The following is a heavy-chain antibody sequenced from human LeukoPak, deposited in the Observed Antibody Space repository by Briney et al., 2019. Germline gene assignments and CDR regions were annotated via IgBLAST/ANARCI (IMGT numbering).Heavy chain of an antibody. J-gene: IGHJ6*03. CDR1: GGSISSGSYY. V-gene: IGHV4-61*02. D-gene: IGHD5-24*01. Sequence: SETLSLTCTVSGGSISSGSYYWSWIRQPAGKGLEWIGRIYTSGSTNYNPSLKSRVTISVDTSKNQFSLKLSSVTAADTAVYYCARTTRLQREYYYYYMDVWGKGTTVTVSS. CDR2: IYTSGST. CDR3: ARTTRLQREYYYYYMDV.